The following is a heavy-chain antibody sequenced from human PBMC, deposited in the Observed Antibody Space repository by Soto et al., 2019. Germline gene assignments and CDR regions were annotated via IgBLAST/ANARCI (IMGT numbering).Heavy chain of an antibody. D-gene: IGHD6-19*01. J-gene: IGHJ6*02. CDR2: ISGSGGST. Sequence: PGGSLRLSCAASGFTFSSYAMSWVRQAPGKGLEWVSAISGSGGSTYYADSVKGRFTISRDNSKNTLYLQMNSLRAEDTAVYYCAKTGQWLVLYYYYGMDVWGQGTTVTVPS. CDR1: GFTFSSYA. V-gene: IGHV3-23*01. CDR3: AKTGQWLVLYYYYGMDV.